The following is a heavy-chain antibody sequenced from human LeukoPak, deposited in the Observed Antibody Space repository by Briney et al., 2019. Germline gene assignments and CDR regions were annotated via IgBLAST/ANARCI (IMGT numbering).Heavy chain of an antibody. D-gene: IGHD3-22*01. CDR2: ISSSGSTI. Sequence: GGSLRLSCAASGFTFSDYYMSWIRQAPGKGLEWVSYISSSGSTIYYADSVKGRFTISRDNAKNSLYLQMNSLRAEDTAMYYCARGLVSSGYYAASWYFDLWGRGTLVTVSS. CDR1: GFTFSDYY. V-gene: IGHV3-11*01. CDR3: ARGLVSSGYYAASWYFDL. J-gene: IGHJ2*01.